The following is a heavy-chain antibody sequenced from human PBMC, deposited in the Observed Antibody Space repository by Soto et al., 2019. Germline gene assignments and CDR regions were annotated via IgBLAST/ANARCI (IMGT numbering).Heavy chain of an antibody. V-gene: IGHV3-23*01. D-gene: IGHD6-19*01. Sequence: GGSLRLSCAASGFTFSSYAMSWVRQAPGKGLEWVSAISGSGGSTYYADSVKGRFTISRDNSKNTLYLQMNSLIAEDTAVYYCAKDPSGAVAGYYYYYGMDVWGQGTTVTVSS. J-gene: IGHJ6*02. CDR3: AKDPSGAVAGYYYYYGMDV. CDR2: ISGSGGST. CDR1: GFTFSSYA.